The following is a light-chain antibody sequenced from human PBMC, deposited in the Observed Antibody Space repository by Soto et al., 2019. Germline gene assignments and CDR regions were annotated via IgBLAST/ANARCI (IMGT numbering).Light chain of an antibody. V-gene: IGKV3-11*01. CDR1: QSVNSY. J-gene: IGKJ5*01. CDR3: QQRSDWPPVT. CDR2: DGS. Sequence: IVLTHCPDTLSLSPGYRATLSCSASQSVNSYLAWYQQKPCQAPSRLIYDGSNRATGIPARFRGSGSGTDFTLTIRSLEPEDFAVYYCQQRSDWPPVTFGQGTRLEIK.